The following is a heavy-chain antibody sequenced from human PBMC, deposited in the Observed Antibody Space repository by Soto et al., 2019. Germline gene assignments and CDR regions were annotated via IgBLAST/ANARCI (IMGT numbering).Heavy chain of an antibody. D-gene: IGHD2-15*01. J-gene: IGHJ4*02. CDR2: ISYDGSHK. CDR3: AKDWAPRYCSRSSCHAAGAY. V-gene: IGHV3-30*18. CDR1: GFTFSNYG. Sequence: QVQLVESGGGVVQPGRSLRLSCAGSGFTFSNYGLHWVRQAPGKGLEWVAVISYDGSHKYYADSVKGRFNISRANSNKLLYLQMDSLRAEDTAVYYCAKDWAPRYCSRSSCHAAGAYWGQGSLVSVSS.